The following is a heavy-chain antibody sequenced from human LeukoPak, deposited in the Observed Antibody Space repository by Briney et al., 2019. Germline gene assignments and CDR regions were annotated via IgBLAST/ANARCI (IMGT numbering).Heavy chain of an antibody. Sequence: PGGSLRLSCAASGFTFSSYAMSWVRQAPGKGLEWVSAISGSGGSTYYADSVKGRFTISIDNSKNTLYLQMNSLRAEDTAVYYCAREAGLALYYYYGMDVWGQGTTVTVSS. CDR1: GFTFSSYA. CDR3: AREAGLALYYYYGMDV. CDR2: ISGSGGST. J-gene: IGHJ6*02. V-gene: IGHV3-23*01. D-gene: IGHD3-10*01.